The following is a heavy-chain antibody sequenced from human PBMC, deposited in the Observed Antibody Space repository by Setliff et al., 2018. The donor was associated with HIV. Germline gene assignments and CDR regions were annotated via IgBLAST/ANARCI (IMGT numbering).Heavy chain of an antibody. V-gene: IGHV4-61*09. CDR3: ARGDGITSYYYYYYMDV. CDR1: GASISSGGDY. D-gene: IGHD3-16*01. CDR2: VYTSGTT. J-gene: IGHJ6*03. Sequence: SETLSLTCTVSGASISSGGDYWTWIRQPAGKGLEWIGHVYTSGTTKYNPSLKSRVSIVGDTSKNQFSLKLSSVTAADTAVYYCARGDGITSYYYYYYMDVWGKGTTVTVSS.